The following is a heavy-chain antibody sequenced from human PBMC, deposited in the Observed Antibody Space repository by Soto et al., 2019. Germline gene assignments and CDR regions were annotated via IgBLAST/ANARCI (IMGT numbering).Heavy chain of an antibody. V-gene: IGHV3-13*05. D-gene: IGHD3-22*01. J-gene: IGHJ4*02. Sequence: EVQLVESGGGLVQPGGSLRLSCAASGFTFSSYDMHWVRQATGKGLEWVSAIGTAGDPYYPGSVKGRFTISRENAKNSLYLQMNSLRAGDTAVYYCTTDREGYYYDSSGYYGGYYFDYWGQGTLVTVSS. CDR3: TTDREGYYYDSSGYYGGYYFDY. CDR2: IGTAGDP. CDR1: GFTFSSYD.